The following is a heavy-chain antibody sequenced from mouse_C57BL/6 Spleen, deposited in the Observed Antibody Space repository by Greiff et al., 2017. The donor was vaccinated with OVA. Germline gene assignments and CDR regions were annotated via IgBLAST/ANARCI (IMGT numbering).Heavy chain of an antibody. Sequence: EVQLQQSGPELVKPGASVKISCKASGYTFTDYYMNWVKQSHGKSLEWIGDINPNNGGTSYNQKFKGKATLTVDKSSSTAYMELRSLTSEDSAVYYCARGGQGDAMDYWGQGTSVTVSS. CDR3: ARGGQGDAMDY. D-gene: IGHD3-3*01. J-gene: IGHJ4*01. V-gene: IGHV1-26*01. CDR2: INPNNGGT. CDR1: GYTFTDYY.